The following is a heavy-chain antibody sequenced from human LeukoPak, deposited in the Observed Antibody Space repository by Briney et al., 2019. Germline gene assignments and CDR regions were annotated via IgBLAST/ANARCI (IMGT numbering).Heavy chain of an antibody. D-gene: IGHD5-12*01. J-gene: IGHJ4*02. CDR3: ARAPKLGDGYTTGGFDY. CDR2: ISGDETYT. Sequence: GGSLRLSCVASGFTFSSDFMHWIRQAPGEGLMWVSQISGDETYTNYADSVKGRFTISRDNSKNTLYLQMNSLRAEDTAVYYCARAPKLGDGYTTGGFDYWGQGTLVTVSS. V-gene: IGHV3-74*01. CDR1: GFTFSSDF.